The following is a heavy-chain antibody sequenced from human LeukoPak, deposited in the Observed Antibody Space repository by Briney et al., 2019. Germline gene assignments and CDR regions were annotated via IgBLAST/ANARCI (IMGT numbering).Heavy chain of an antibody. CDR3: ARAHSFRYTSSWYYFDY. Sequence: GGSLRLSCAASGFTFSDYYMSWIRQAPGKGLEWVSYISSSGSTIYYADSVKGRFTISRDNAKNTLWLQMNSLRVDDTAVYYCARAHSFRYTSSWYYFDYWGQGALVTVSS. D-gene: IGHD6-13*01. J-gene: IGHJ4*02. V-gene: IGHV3-11*01. CDR2: ISSSGSTI. CDR1: GFTFSDYY.